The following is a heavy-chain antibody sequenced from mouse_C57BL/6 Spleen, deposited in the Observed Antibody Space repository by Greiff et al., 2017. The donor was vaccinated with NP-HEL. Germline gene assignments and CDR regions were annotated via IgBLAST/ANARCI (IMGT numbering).Heavy chain of an antibody. D-gene: IGHD2-4*01. V-gene: IGHV1-80*01. J-gene: IGHJ2*01. CDR3: ARGRNYDYDDGRYYFDY. Sequence: QVQLQQSGAELVKPGASVKISCKASGYAFSSYWMNWVKQRPGKGLEWIGQIYPGDGDTNYNGKFKGKATLTADKSSSTAYMQLSSLTSEDSAVYFCARGRNYDYDDGRYYFDYWGQGTTLTVSS. CDR1: GYAFSSYW. CDR2: IYPGDGDT.